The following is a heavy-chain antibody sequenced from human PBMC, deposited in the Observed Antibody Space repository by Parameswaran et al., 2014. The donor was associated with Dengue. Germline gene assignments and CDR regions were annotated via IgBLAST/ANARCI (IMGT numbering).Heavy chain of an antibody. CDR2: INPNSGGT. Sequence: WVRQAPGQGLEWMGWINPNSGGTNYAQKFQGRVTMTRDTSISTAYMELSRLRSDDTAVYYCASHVSYSYGYLAWGQGTLVTVSS. V-gene: IGHV1-2*02. D-gene: IGHD5-18*01. CDR3: ASHVSYSYGYLA. J-gene: IGHJ5*02.